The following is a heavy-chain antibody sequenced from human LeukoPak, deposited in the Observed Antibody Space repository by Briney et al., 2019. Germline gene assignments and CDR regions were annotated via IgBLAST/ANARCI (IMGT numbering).Heavy chain of an antibody. Sequence: GASVKVSCKASGYTFTSYAMNWVRQAPGQGLEWMGWINTNTGNPTYAQGFTGWFVFSLDTSVSTAYLQISSLKAEDTAVYYCARSSSTYYYYGMDVWGQGTTVTVSS. D-gene: IGHD6-6*01. CDR1: GYTFTSYA. J-gene: IGHJ6*02. V-gene: IGHV7-4-1*02. CDR2: INTNTGNP. CDR3: ARSSSTYYYYGMDV.